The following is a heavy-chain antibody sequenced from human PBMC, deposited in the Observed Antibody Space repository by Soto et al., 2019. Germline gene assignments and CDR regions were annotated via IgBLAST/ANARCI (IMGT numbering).Heavy chain of an antibody. CDR2: ISSGGGGT. Sequence: EVQLLESGGGLVQPGGSLTLSCAASGFTFRSYAMSWVRQAPGKGLDWVSSISSGGGGTYPADSVKGRFTISRDNFENTLALQMNGLIAEDAAVYYCAKETSGRWYYWGQGTLGTVSS. J-gene: IGHJ4*02. CDR1: GFTFRSYA. V-gene: IGHV3-23*01. D-gene: IGHD1-26*01. CDR3: AKETSGRWYY.